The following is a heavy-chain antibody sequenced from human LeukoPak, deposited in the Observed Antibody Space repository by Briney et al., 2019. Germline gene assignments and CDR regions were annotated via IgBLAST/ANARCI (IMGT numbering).Heavy chain of an antibody. CDR1: GYSISSGYY. CDR2: IYYSGST. J-gene: IGHJ4*02. V-gene: IGHV4-38-2*02. D-gene: IGHD2-2*01. Sequence: PSETLSLTCAVSGYSISSGYYWGWIRQPPGKGLEWIGSIYYSGSTYYNPSLKSRVTISIDTSKNHFSLKLSSVTAADTAFYYCATEDVVIPTAAQRPLDYWGQGTLVTVSS. CDR3: ATEDVVIPTAAQRPLDY.